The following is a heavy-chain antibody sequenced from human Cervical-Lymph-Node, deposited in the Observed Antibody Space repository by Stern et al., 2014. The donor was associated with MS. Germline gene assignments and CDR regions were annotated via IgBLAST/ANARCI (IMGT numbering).Heavy chain of an antibody. J-gene: IGHJ6*02. CDR1: GFTFTSSA. CDR2: IVVGSGYK. D-gene: IGHD5-12*01. V-gene: IGHV1-58*01. Sequence: QLEESGPEVKKPGTSVKVSCKASGFTFTSSAVQWVRQARGQRLEWLGWIVVGSGYKNYAQKFQERVTITRDMSTSTAYMELSSLRSEDTAIYFCAAASLARYYYYGMDVWGQGTTVTVSS. CDR3: AAASLARYYYYGMDV.